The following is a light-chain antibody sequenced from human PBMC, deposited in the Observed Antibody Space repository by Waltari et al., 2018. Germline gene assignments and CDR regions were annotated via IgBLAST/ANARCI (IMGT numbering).Light chain of an antibody. J-gene: IGLJ2*01. CDR1: TTDIGDYDH. V-gene: IGLV2-23*01. CDR3: CSYSDTTMI. CDR2: DGS. Sequence: QSALSQPASVSGSPGQSVTISCTGSTTDIGDYDHVSWYQKYPDKAPKLLIDDGSERPSGISYRCAGSKSCSTASLTISGLQPEDEAHYYCCSYSDTTMIFGGGTKVTVL.